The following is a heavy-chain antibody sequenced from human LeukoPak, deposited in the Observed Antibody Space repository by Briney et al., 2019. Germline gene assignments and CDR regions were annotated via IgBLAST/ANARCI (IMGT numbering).Heavy chain of an antibody. CDR1: GESFSGYY. CDR2: INHSGDT. V-gene: IGHV4-34*01. D-gene: IGHD5-24*01. CDR3: AANVEMATILFDY. J-gene: IGHJ4*02. Sequence: SETLSLTWSVYGESFSGYYWSWIRQPPGKGLEWIGEINHSGDTNYNPSLKSRVTISVDTSRNQFSLKLSSVTAADTAVYYCAANVEMATILFDYWGQGTLVTVSS.